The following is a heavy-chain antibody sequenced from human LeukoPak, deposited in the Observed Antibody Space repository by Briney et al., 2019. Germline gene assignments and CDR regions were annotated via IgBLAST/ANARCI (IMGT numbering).Heavy chain of an antibody. CDR3: ARGTRDIVVEGAYGRHFDY. Sequence: GGSLRLSCAASGFTFSSYAMHWVRQAPGKGLEWVAVISYDGSNKYYADSVKGRFTISRDNSKNTLYLQMNSLRAEDTAVYYCARGTRDIVVEGAYGRHFDYWGQGTLVTVSS. D-gene: IGHD2-2*01. CDR1: GFTFSSYA. J-gene: IGHJ4*02. V-gene: IGHV3-30-3*01. CDR2: ISYDGSNK.